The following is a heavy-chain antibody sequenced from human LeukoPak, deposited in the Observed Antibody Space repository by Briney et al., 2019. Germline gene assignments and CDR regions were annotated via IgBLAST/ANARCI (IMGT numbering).Heavy chain of an antibody. J-gene: IGHJ5*02. CDR2: LSGSGGGT. CDR1: GITLSNYG. Sequence: GGSLRLSCAVSGITLSNYGMSWVRQAPGKGLEWVAGLSGSGGGTNYADSVKGRFTISRDNSKNTFYLQMNSLRAEDTAVYSCAKGSGSGWYGWFAPWGQGTLVTVSS. CDR3: AKGSGSGWYGWFAP. V-gene: IGHV3-23*01. D-gene: IGHD6-19*01.